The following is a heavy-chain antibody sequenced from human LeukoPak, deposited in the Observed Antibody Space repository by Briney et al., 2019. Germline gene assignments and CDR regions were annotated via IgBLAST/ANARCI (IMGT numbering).Heavy chain of an antibody. CDR3: AKNGNFAVTATRSYFDY. CDR1: GFTFSSYG. CDR2: IRYDGSNK. V-gene: IGHV3-30*02. D-gene: IGHD2-21*02. J-gene: IGHJ4*02. Sequence: GGSLRLSCAASGFTFSSYGMHWVRQAPGKGLEWVAFIRYDGSNKYYADSVKGRFTISRDNSKNTLYLQMNSLRAEDTAVYYCAKNGNFAVTATRSYFDYWGQGTLVTVSS.